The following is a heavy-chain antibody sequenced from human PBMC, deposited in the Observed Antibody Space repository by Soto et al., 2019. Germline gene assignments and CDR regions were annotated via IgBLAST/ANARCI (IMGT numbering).Heavy chain of an antibody. CDR3: AREGTAYGSSRGDYYYYYGMDV. D-gene: IGHD6-6*01. Sequence: ASVKVSCKASGYTFTSYGISWVRQAPGQGLEWMGWISAYNGNTNYAQKLQGRVTMTTDTSTSTAYMELRSLRSDDTAVYYCAREGTAYGSSRGDYYYYYGMDVWGQGTTVTVSS. CDR1: GYTFTSYG. CDR2: ISAYNGNT. J-gene: IGHJ6*02. V-gene: IGHV1-18*01.